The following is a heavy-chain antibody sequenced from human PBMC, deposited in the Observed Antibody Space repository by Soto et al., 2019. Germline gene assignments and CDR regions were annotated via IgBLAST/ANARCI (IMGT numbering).Heavy chain of an antibody. J-gene: IGHJ6*02. V-gene: IGHV1-69*12. CDR3: ARGGSNYEGSGYYQGHV. Sequence: QVQLVQSGAEVKKPGSSVKVSCKSSGGTFSNYGFSWVRQAPGQGLECMGVIVPIFGADHPQKVQGRVTITEDESTNTVFMELRGLRSEDTDVYYCARGGSNYEGSGYYQGHVWGQGTTVTVSS. CDR2: IVPIFGA. CDR1: GGTFSNYG. D-gene: IGHD3-22*01.